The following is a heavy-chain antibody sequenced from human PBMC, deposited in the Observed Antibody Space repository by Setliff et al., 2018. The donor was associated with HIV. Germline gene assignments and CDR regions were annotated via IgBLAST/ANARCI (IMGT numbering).Heavy chain of an antibody. J-gene: IGHJ1*01. CDR1: GGSVTSYL. CDR2: IYYTGIT. V-gene: IGHV4-59*02. CDR3: ASRGIVEVTISMPDEYFVH. D-gene: IGHD2-15*01. Sequence: PSETLSLTCSISGGSVTSYLWHWFRQPPGKGLEWIGYIYYTGITDNNPSLEGRVTISVDTSKNQVSLRLKSVTTADTATYYCASRGIVEVTISMPDEYFVHWGHGTLVTVSS.